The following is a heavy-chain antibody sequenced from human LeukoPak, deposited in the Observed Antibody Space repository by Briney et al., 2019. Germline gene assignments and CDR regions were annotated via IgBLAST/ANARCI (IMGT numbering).Heavy chain of an antibody. J-gene: IGHJ5*02. D-gene: IGHD3-10*01. CDR3: AREGDYGSGSYYNEVPNNWFDP. CDR1: GGSISSGDYY. Sequence: PSQTLSLTCTVSGGSISSGDYYWSWIRQPPGKGLEWIGYIYYSGSTYYNPSLKSRVTISVGTSKNQFSLKLSSVTAADTAVYYCAREGDYGSGSYYNEVPNNWFDPWGQGTLVTVSS. CDR2: IYYSGST. V-gene: IGHV4-30-4*01.